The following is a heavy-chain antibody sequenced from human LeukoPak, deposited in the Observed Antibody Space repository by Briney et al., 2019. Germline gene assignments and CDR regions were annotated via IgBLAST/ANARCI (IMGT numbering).Heavy chain of an antibody. CDR3: ARVEEVVAPRPYYFDY. V-gene: IGHV1-18*01. CDR1: GYIFSSYG. J-gene: IGHJ4*02. D-gene: IGHD2-15*01. CDR2: ISAYNGYT. Sequence: ASVKVSCKAPGYIFSSYGISWVRQAPGQGLEWMGWISAYNGYTNYPQKLQGRVTMTTDTSTNTAYMELRSLRSDDTAVYYCARVEEVVAPRPYYFDYWGQGTLVTVSS.